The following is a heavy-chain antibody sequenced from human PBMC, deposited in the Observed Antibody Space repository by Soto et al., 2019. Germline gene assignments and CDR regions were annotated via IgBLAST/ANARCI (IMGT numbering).Heavy chain of an antibody. CDR3: ARVGGYYYASDGYYGWLDP. CDR2: IYHRVDT. Sequence: SETLYLTCAVSGVSISSTNWWSWARPPAGKGLEFIGEIYHRVDTNYNPSLRSRATISVDRSKNQLSLKRSSVTAADTAVYYCARVGGYYYASDGYYGWLDPWCQGTLITVS. V-gene: IGHV4-4*02. CDR1: GVSISSTNW. D-gene: IGHD3-22*01. J-gene: IGHJ5*02.